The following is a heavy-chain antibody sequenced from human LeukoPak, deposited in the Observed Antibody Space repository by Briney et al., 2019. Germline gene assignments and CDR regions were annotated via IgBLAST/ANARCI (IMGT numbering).Heavy chain of an antibody. Sequence: GASVKVSCKASGYIFTSYGISWVRQAPGQGLEWMGWISGYNGNTNYAQKLQGRVTVTTDTSTSTAYMELRSLRSDDTAVYYCARDHWYGSSFGFDYWGQGTLVTVSS. CDR1: GYIFTSYG. J-gene: IGHJ4*02. CDR3: ARDHWYGSSFGFDY. V-gene: IGHV1-18*01. D-gene: IGHD6-6*01. CDR2: ISGYNGNT.